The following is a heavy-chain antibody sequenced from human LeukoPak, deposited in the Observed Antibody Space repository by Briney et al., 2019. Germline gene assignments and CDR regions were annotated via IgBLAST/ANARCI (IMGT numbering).Heavy chain of an antibody. D-gene: IGHD4-11*01. CDR3: ARRLWTTVTTDARGGYYYMDV. CDR2: IIPIFGTA. V-gene: IGHV1-69*13. CDR1: GYTFTSYG. J-gene: IGHJ6*03. Sequence: SVKVSCKASGYTFTSYGISWVRQAPGQGLEWMGGIIPIFGTANYAQKFQGRVTITADESTSTAYMELSSLRSEDTAVYYCARRLWTTVTTDARGGYYYMDVWGKGTTVTVSS.